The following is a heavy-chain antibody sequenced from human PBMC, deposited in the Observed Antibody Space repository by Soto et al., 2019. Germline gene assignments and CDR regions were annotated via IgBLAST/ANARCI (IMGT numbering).Heavy chain of an antibody. J-gene: IGHJ6*02. CDR3: ARAYTGQLPRRGDYYYALDV. CDR2: IGAADDP. Sequence: QLVESGGGLTQAGGSLRLSCVGSGFFSNNYDMHWVRQVRGKGLEWVSAIGAADDPYYSVSVKGRFIVSRDNAQKPLYLQMNNLRAADTAVYFWARAYTGQLPRRGDYYYALDVWGRGTTVTVSS. CDR1: GFFSNNYD. V-gene: IGHV3-13*05. D-gene: IGHD2-2*01.